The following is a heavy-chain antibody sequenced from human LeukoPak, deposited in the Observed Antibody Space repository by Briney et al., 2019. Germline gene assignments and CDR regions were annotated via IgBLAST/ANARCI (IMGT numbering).Heavy chain of an antibody. J-gene: IGHJ3*02. D-gene: IGHD2-2*01. CDR2: IYYSGST. V-gene: IGHV4-39*01. CDR3: ARHRIVVVPAASGAFDI. Sequence: SETLSLTXTVSGGSTSSSSYYWGGIRQPPGKGLEWIGSIYYSGSTYYNPSLKSRVTISVDTSKNQFSLKLSSVTAADTAVYYCARHRIVVVPAASGAFDIWGQGTMVTVSS. CDR1: GGSTSSSSYY.